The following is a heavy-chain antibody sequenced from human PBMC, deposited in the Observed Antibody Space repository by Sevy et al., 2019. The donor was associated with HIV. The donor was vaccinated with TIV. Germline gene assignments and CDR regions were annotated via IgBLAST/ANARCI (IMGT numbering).Heavy chain of an antibody. D-gene: IGHD3-9*01. Sequence: GGSLRLSCAASGFTFSDYYMSWIRQAPGKGLEWVSYISSSGSTIYYADSVKGRFTISRDNAKNSRYLQMNSLRAEDTAVYYCAREGGVLTGYYMGGNFDYWGQGTLVTVSS. CDR3: AREGGVLTGYYMGGNFDY. CDR1: GFTFSDYY. V-gene: IGHV3-11*01. J-gene: IGHJ4*02. CDR2: ISSSGSTI.